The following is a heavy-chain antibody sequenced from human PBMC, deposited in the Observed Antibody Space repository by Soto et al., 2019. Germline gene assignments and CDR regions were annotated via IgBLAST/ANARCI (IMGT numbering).Heavy chain of an antibody. V-gene: IGHV1-46*01. CDR3: ASTPVRGDSADGMDV. CDR2: INPSGGST. D-gene: IGHD3-10*01. Sequence: ASVKVYCKASGYTFTSYYMHWVRQAPGQGLEWMGIINPSGGSTSYAQKFQGRVTMTRDTSTSTVYMELSSLRSEDTAVYYCASTPVRGDSADGMDVWAQGTTVTVSS. CDR1: GYTFTSYY. J-gene: IGHJ6*02.